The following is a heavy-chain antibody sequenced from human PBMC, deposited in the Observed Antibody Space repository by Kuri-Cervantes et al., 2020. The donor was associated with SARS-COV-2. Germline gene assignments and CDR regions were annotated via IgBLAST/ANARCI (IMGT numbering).Heavy chain of an antibody. CDR2: ISAYNGNT. V-gene: IGHV1-18*01. CDR1: GYTFTSYG. J-gene: IGHJ6*03. CDR3: ARGGCSSTSCYSSDYYYYMDV. Sequence: ASVKVSCKASGYTFTSYGISWVRQAPGQGLEWMGWISAYNGNTNYAQKLQGRVTMTTDTSTSTAYMELRSLRSDDTAVYYYARGGCSSTSCYSSDYYYYMDVWGKGTTVTVSS. D-gene: IGHD2-2*01.